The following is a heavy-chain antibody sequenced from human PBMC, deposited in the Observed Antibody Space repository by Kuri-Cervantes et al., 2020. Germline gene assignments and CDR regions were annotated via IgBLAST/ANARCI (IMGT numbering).Heavy chain of an antibody. CDR3: ASSTSRPRDWYFDL. D-gene: IGHD2-2*01. V-gene: IGHV4-34*01. CDR2: INHSGST. Sequence: ESLKISCAVYGGSFSGYYWSWIRQPPGKGLEWIGEINHSGSTNYIPSLKSRVTISVDTSKNQFSLKLSSVTAADTAVYYCASSTSRPRDWYFDLWGRGTLVTVSS. CDR1: GGSFSGYY. J-gene: IGHJ2*01.